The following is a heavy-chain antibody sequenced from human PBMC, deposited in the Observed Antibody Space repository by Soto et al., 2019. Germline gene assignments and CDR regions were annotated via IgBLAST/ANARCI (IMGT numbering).Heavy chain of an antibody. CDR1: GGSISSGGYY. Sequence: QVQLQESGPGLVKPSQTLSLTCTVSGGSISSGGYYWSWIRQHPGKGLEWIGYIYYSGSTYYNPSLRGRVTISVDTSKTQFPLKLSSVPAADTAVYYCARGGRRSPGMDVWGQGTTVTVSS. J-gene: IGHJ6*02. V-gene: IGHV4-31*03. CDR3: ARGGRRSPGMDV. CDR2: IYYSGST.